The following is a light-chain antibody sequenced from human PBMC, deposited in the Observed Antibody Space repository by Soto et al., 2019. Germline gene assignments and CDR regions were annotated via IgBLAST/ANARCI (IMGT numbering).Light chain of an antibody. J-gene: IGKJ1*01. V-gene: IGKV1-39*01. Sequence: DIQMAQSPSSLSASVGDRVTITCRASQSISSYLNWYQQKPGKAPKLLIYAASSLQSGVPSRSSGSGSGTDFTLTISSLQPEDFATYYCQQRYSTPWTFGQATNVDIK. CDR2: AAS. CDR1: QSISSY. CDR3: QQRYSTPWT.